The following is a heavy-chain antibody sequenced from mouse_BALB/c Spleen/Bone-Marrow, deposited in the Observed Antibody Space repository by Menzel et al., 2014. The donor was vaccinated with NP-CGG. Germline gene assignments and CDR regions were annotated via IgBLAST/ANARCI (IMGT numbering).Heavy chain of an antibody. V-gene: IGHV1-69*02. CDR3: ARVEGNYGSTFAY. Sequence: QVQLKDSGAELVRPGASVKLSCKASGYTFTNYWINWVKQRPGQGLEWIGNIYPSDSYTTYNQNFKDKATLTVDKSSSTAYMQLSRPTSEDSAVYYCARVEGNYGSTFAYWGQGTLVTVSA. J-gene: IGHJ3*01. CDR2: IYPSDSYT. CDR1: GYTFTNYW. D-gene: IGHD1-1*01.